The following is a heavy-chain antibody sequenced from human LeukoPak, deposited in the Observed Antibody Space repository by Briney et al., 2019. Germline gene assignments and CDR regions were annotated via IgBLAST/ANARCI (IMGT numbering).Heavy chain of an antibody. CDR2: IFASGGST. Sequence: GGSLRLSCAASGFTFDDYGMSWVRQAPGKGLEWVSAIFASGGSTYYADSVKGRFTISRDNSKNTLYLQMNSLRAEDTALYYCSKGRGPAAVAPDYWGQGTLVTVSP. D-gene: IGHD2-2*01. V-gene: IGHV3-23*01. CDR1: GFTFDDYG. J-gene: IGHJ4*02. CDR3: SKGRGPAAVAPDY.